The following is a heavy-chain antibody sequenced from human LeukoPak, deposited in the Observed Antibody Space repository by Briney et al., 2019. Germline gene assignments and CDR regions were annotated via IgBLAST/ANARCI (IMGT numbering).Heavy chain of an antibody. J-gene: IGHJ4*02. CDR2: INHSGST. D-gene: IGHD3-22*01. V-gene: IGHV4-34*01. CDR1: GGSFSGYY. Sequence: SETLSLTGAVYGGSFSGYYWSWIRQPPGKGLEWIGEINHSGSTNYNPSLKSRVTISVDTSKNQFSLKLSSVTAADTAVYYCARATYYYDSSGTCLFDYWGQGTLVTVSS. CDR3: ARATYYYDSSGTCLFDY.